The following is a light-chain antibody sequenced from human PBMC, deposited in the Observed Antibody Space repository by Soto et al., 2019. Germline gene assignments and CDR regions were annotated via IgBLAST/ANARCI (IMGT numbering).Light chain of an antibody. CDR2: GAS. CDR1: QSVSSSY. CDR3: QQYGSSLYT. Sequence: EIVLTQSPGTVSLSPGERATLSCRASQSVSSSYLAWYQQKSGQAPRLLIYGASSRATGIPDRFSGSGSGTDFTLTISRLEPEDFAVYYCQQYGSSLYTFGQGTKVEIK. J-gene: IGKJ2*01. V-gene: IGKV3-20*01.